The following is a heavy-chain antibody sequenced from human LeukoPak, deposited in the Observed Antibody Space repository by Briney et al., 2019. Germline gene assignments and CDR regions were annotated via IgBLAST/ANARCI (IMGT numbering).Heavy chain of an antibody. Sequence: GGSLRLSCAASGFTFSRYSMHWVRQAPGKGLVWVSHVNSDGSGTDYADSVKGRFTISRDNSKNTLYLQMNSLRAEDTAVYYCAKGSSLSVGDAFDIWGQGTMVTVSS. CDR2: VNSDGSGT. CDR1: GFTFSRYS. CDR3: AKGSSLSVGDAFDI. V-gene: IGHV3-74*01. J-gene: IGHJ3*02. D-gene: IGHD6-13*01.